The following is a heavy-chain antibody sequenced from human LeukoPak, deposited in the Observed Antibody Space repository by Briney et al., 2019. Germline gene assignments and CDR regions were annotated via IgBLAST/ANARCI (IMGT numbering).Heavy chain of an antibody. J-gene: IGHJ3*02. V-gene: IGHV5-51*01. D-gene: IGHD3-22*01. CDR2: IYPDDSET. CDR1: KDTFDNYW. CDR3: ARQAYGSRFDAFDI. Sequence: GESLKISCNGSKDTFDNYWIGWVRQMPGKGLEWMGIIYPDDSETNYSPSFKGQVTMSVDKSITTAFLQWSSLKASDTAMYYCARQAYGSRFDAFDIWGQGTMVTVSS.